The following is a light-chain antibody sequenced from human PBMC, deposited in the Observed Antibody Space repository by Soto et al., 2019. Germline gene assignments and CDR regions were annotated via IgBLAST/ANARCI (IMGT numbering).Light chain of an antibody. CDR1: SSDIGAYNY. Sequence: QSVLTQPPSASGSPGQSVTISCTGSSSDIGAYNYVSWYQQHPGKAPKLMVYDVSKRPSGVPDRFSGSKSGNTASLTVSGLQAEDEADYYCCSFAGSNTGVFGGGTRLTVL. J-gene: IGLJ2*01. CDR3: CSFAGSNTGV. V-gene: IGLV2-8*01. CDR2: DVS.